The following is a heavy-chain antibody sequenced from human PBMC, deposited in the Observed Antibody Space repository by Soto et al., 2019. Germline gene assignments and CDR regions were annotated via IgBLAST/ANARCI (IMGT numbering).Heavy chain of an antibody. CDR1: GGSISSGGYY. J-gene: IGHJ5*02. CDR2: IYYSGST. Sequence: SETLSLTCPVSGGSISSGGYYWSWIRQHPGKGLEWIGYIYYSGSTYYNPSLKSRVTISVDTSKNQFSLKLSSVTAADTAVYYCARGGHYYSNYGSFWFDPWGQGTLVTVSS. V-gene: IGHV4-31*03. CDR3: ARGGHYYSNYGSFWFDP. D-gene: IGHD4-4*01.